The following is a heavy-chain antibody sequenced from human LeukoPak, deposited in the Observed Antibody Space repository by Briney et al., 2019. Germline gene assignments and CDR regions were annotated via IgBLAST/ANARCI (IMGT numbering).Heavy chain of an antibody. CDR2: ISAYNGNT. CDR3: ARDFAWWERDDCSSTSCSSVWFDP. Sequence: GASVKVSCKASGYTFTSYGISWVRQAPGQGLEWMGWISAYNGNTNYAQKLQGRVTMTTDTSTSTAYMELRSLRSDDTAVYYCARDFAWWERDDCSSTSCSSVWFDPWGQGILVTVSS. CDR1: GYTFTSYG. D-gene: IGHD2-2*01. V-gene: IGHV1-18*01. J-gene: IGHJ5*02.